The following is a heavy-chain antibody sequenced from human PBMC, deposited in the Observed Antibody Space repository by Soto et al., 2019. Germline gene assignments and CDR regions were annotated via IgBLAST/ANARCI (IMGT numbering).Heavy chain of an antibody. Sequence: QVQLVQSGAEVKKPGASVKVSCKASGYTFTSYAMHWVRQAPGQRLEWMGWINAGNGNTKYSQKFQGRVTITRDTCTRTAYMQLSSLRSVVTAVYDCGRDTAPSDVWGKGTTVTVSS. D-gene: IGHD4-17*01. CDR3: GRDTAPSDV. CDR2: INAGNGNT. CDR1: GYTFTSYA. J-gene: IGHJ6*04. V-gene: IGHV1-3*01.